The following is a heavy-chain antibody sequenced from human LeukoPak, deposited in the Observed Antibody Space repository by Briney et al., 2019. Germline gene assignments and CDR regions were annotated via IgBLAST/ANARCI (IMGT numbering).Heavy chain of an antibody. CDR3: ARESPGIAVAGILDY. V-gene: IGHV3-64*01. J-gene: IGHJ4*02. CDR2: ISSNGGST. D-gene: IGHD6-19*01. Sequence: GGSLRLSCAASGFTFSSYAMHWVRQAPGKGLEYVSAISSNGGSTYYANSVKGRFTISRDNSKNTLYLQMGSPRAEDMAVYYCARESPGIAVAGILDYWGQGTLVTVSS. CDR1: GFTFSSYA.